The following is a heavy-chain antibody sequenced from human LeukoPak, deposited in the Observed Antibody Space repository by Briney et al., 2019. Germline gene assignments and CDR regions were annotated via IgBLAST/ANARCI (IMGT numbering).Heavy chain of an antibody. CDR3: ARDATTELGTVYMDV. CDR1: GFTFSTYE. J-gene: IGHJ6*03. D-gene: IGHD4-17*01. V-gene: IGHV3-48*03. CDR2: ISTSGSSI. Sequence: GGSLRLSCAASGFTFSTYEINWVRQAPGKGLEWLSHISTSGSSIHYADSVKGRFTISRDNAKNSLYLQMDSLRVEDTAVYYCARDATTELGTVYMDVWGKGTTVTISS.